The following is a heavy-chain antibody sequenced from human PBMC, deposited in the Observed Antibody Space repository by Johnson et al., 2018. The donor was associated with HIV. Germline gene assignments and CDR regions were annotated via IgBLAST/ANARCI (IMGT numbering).Heavy chain of an antibody. CDR1: GFTFSDYY. D-gene: IGHD4-23*01. Sequence: QMLLVESGGGVVQPGRSLRLSCAASGFTFSDYYMSWVRQAPGKGLAWVGRINWNGGSTGYADSVKGRFTIPRDNAKNSLYLQMNSLRAEDTAVYYCARGGRAHYGGNFGAFDNWGQGTMVTVSS. CDR3: ARGGRAHYGGNFGAFDN. J-gene: IGHJ3*02. CDR2: INWNGGST. V-gene: IGHV3-11*04.